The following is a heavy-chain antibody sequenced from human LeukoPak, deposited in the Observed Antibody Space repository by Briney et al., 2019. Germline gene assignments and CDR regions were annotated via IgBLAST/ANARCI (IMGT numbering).Heavy chain of an antibody. CDR1: GLDFSNYG. CDR3: AATRTGRDSYFFYYMDV. J-gene: IGHJ6*03. CDR2: IWFDGTNK. V-gene: IGHV3-33*01. Sequence: GGSLRLSCAASGLDFSNYGMHWVRQAPGKGLEWVSTIWFDGTNKYYDESVKGRFSISRDNSRNILDLQMNSLRAEDSAVYYCAATRTGRDSYFFYYMDVWGRGTTVTVSS. D-gene: IGHD3-10*01.